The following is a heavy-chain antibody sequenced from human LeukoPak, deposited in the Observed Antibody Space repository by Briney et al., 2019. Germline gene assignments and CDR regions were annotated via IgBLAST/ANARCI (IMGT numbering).Heavy chain of an antibody. V-gene: IGHV3-21*01. CDR3: AKDRSRDLVVGYNWFDP. Sequence: GGSLRLSCAASGFTFSGYSMNWVRQAPGKGLEWVSSISSSSSYIYYADSVKGRFTISRDNSKNTLYLQMNSLRAEDTAVYYCAKDRSRDLVVGYNWFDPWGQGTLVIVSS. CDR2: ISSSSSYI. D-gene: IGHD2-15*01. J-gene: IGHJ5*02. CDR1: GFTFSGYS.